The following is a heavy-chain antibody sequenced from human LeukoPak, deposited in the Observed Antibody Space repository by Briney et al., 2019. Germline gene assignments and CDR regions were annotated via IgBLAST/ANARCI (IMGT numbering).Heavy chain of an antibody. J-gene: IGHJ3*02. D-gene: IGHD2-2*01. CDR3: ARTGYCSSTSRGCMAFDI. Sequence: GASVKVSCKASGYTFTGYYMHWVRQAPGQGLEWMGRINPNSGGTNYAQKFQGRVTMTRDTSISTAYMELSRLRSDDTAVYYCARTGYCSSTSRGCMAFDIWAKGQWSPSLQ. CDR2: INPNSGGT. CDR1: GYTFTGYY. V-gene: IGHV1-2*06.